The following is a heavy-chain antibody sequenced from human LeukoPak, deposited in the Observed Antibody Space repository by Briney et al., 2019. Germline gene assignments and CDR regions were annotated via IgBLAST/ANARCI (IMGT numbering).Heavy chain of an antibody. CDR3: ATRYCSGGSCYSPFDY. V-gene: IGHV3-21*01. Sequence: GGSLRLSCAASGFTFSSYSMNWVRQAPGKGLEWVSSISSSSSYIYYADSVKGRFTISRDNSKNSLYLQMNSLRAEDTAVYYCATRYCSGGSCYSPFDYWGQGTLVTVSS. D-gene: IGHD2-15*01. CDR1: GFTFSSYS. J-gene: IGHJ4*02. CDR2: ISSSSSYI.